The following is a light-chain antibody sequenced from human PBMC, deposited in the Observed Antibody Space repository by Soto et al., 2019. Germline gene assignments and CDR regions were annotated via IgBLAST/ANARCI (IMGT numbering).Light chain of an antibody. CDR1: RRLRKANGYTY. CDR2: XGY. J-gene: IGKJ1*01. V-gene: IGKV2-28*01. Sequence: DIVMTQSPLSLTVTPAEPASICFXSSRRLRKANGYTYFHLFLXXPGKSTXXXIDXGYNRAPGVPDRFSGTGSGTDFTMKISRVESEDVAVYYCMQTLESRTFGQGTKVDI. CDR3: MQTLESRT.